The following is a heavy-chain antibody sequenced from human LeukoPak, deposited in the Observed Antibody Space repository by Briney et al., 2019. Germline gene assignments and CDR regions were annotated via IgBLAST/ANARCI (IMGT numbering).Heavy chain of an antibody. CDR1: GFTFSTYE. Sequence: GGSLRLSCAASGFTFSTYEMNWVRQAPGKGLEWVSYISSSGTTIYYADSVKGRFTISRDNAKNSLYLQMNSLRAEDTAVYYCARVVSGSGTSQHLDYWGQGTLVTVSS. D-gene: IGHD3-10*01. CDR3: ARVVSGSGTSQHLDY. CDR2: ISSSGTTI. J-gene: IGHJ4*02. V-gene: IGHV3-48*03.